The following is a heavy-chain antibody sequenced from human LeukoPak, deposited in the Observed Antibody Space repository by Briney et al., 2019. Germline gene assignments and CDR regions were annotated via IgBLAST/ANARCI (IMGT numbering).Heavy chain of an antibody. CDR1: GYTFTGYY. V-gene: IGHV1-2*02. Sequence: ASVKVSCKASGYTFTGYYMHWVRQAPGQGLEWMGWINPNSGGTNFAQKFQGRVTMTRDTSTSTAYTELRSLRSDDTAVYYCARGQNYDSSGYYTVFDYWGQGTLVTVSS. CDR2: INPNSGGT. CDR3: ARGQNYDSSGYYTVFDY. J-gene: IGHJ4*02. D-gene: IGHD3-22*01.